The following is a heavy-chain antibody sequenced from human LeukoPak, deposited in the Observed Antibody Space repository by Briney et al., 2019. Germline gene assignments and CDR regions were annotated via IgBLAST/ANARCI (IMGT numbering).Heavy chain of an antibody. J-gene: IGHJ4*02. CDR1: GYSISSGYY. D-gene: IGHD1-26*01. CDR2: IYHSGST. V-gene: IGHV4-38-2*02. CDR3: ARRTPRNLIGVGATFDY. Sequence: SETLSLACTVSGYSISSGYYWGWIRQPPGKGLEWIGSIYHSGSTYYNPSLKSRVTISVDTSKNQFSLKLSSVTAADTAVYYCARRTPRNLIGVGATFDYWGQGTLVTVSS.